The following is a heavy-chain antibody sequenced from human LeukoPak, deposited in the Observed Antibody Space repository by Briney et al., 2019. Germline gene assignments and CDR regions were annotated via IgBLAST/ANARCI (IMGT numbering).Heavy chain of an antibody. V-gene: IGHV3-9*01. CDR1: GFTFHDYA. D-gene: IGHD6-13*01. J-gene: IGHJ4*02. Sequence: GGSLRLSCAASGFTFHDYAMHWVRQAPGKGLEWVSGISWNSGCIGYADSVKGRFTISRDNAKNSLYLQMNSLRAEDTAVYYCAKDLGCDPAAGPFDYWSQGTLVTVSS. CDR3: AKDLGCDPAAGPFDY. CDR2: ISWNSGCI.